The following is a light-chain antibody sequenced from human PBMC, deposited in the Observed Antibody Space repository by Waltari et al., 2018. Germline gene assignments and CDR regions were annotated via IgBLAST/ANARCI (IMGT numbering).Light chain of an antibody. CDR3: SSYGGNNNLAV. J-gene: IGLJ1*01. Sequence: QSALTQPPSASGSPGQSVTISCTGTGSDVGGYTYVSWYQLHPGKAPKLIIYEVSNRPSGCRERFSGSKSGNTASLTVSGLRTEDEADYYGSSYGGNNNLAVFGTGTKVIVL. V-gene: IGLV2-8*01. CDR2: EVS. CDR1: GSDVGGYTY.